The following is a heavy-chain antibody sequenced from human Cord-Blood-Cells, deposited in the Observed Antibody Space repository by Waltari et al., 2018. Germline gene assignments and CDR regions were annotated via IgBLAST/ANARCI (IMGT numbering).Heavy chain of an antibody. V-gene: IGHV3-53*01. D-gene: IGHD3-10*01. CDR3: ATRGGCGALFD. CDR1: WFTVSSNS. J-gene: IGHJ2*01. Sequence: EVQLVESGEGLIQPGGSLRLSCAASWFTVSSNSMSWVRRAPGKGLAWVSVVYRGCSTYYADSVTGRYTITRDNSKYKLYLQMNSKGGEDTAVYYCATRGGCGALFDWGRGTLVTVSS. CDR2: VYRGCST.